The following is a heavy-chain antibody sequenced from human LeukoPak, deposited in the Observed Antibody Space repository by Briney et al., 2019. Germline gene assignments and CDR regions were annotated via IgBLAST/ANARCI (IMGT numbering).Heavy chain of an antibody. CDR3: ARDKVIATAGTPNWFDP. CDR1: GYTFTRFG. D-gene: IGHD6-13*01. Sequence: GASVKVSCKASGYTFTRFGISWVRQAPGQGLEWMGWISAYDGNTNYAQEVQGRVTFTIDTSTSTAYMELRSLRSGDTAVYYCARDKVIATAGTPNWFDPWGQGTLVTVSS. V-gene: IGHV1-18*01. J-gene: IGHJ5*02. CDR2: ISAYDGNT.